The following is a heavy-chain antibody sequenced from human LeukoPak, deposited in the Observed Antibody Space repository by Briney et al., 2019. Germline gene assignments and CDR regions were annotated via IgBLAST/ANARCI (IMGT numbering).Heavy chain of an antibody. CDR3: ARDRLQTFDYYDSSGPLWYFDL. J-gene: IGHJ2*01. CDR1: GGSISSYY. CDR2: IYTSGST. V-gene: IGHV4-4*07. D-gene: IGHD3-22*01. Sequence: SETLSLTCTVSGGSISSYYWSWIRQPAGKGLEWIGRIYTSGSTNYNPSLKSRVTMSVDTSKNQFSLKLSSVTAADTAVYYCARDRLQTFDYYDSSGPLWYFDLWGRGTLVTVSS.